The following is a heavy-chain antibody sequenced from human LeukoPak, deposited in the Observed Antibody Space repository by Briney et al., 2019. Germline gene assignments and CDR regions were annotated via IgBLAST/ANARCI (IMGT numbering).Heavy chain of an antibody. J-gene: IGHJ5*02. Sequence: GGSLRLSCVASGFIFSNYWMHWVRQTPGKGLVWVSRISGDGSSTINADSVKGRFTISRDNAKNTLYLQMNSLRAEDTAVYYCARGDVTVFGGFDRWGQGTLVTVSS. D-gene: IGHD3-3*01. CDR3: ARGDVTVFGGFDR. CDR1: GFIFSNYW. CDR2: ISGDGSST. V-gene: IGHV3-74*01.